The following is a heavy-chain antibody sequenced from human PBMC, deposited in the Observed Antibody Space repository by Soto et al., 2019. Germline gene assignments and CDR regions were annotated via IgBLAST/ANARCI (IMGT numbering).Heavy chain of an antibody. J-gene: IGHJ5*02. CDR1: GFTFSSYG. Sequence: QVQLVESGGGVVQPGRSLRLSCAASGFTFSSYGMHWVRQAPGKGLEWVAVIWYDGSNKYYADSVKGRFTISRDNSKNTLYLQMNSLRAEDTAVYYCARDVQQRVPWGQGTLVTVSS. CDR3: ARDVQQRVP. CDR2: IWYDGSNK. D-gene: IGHD6-13*01. V-gene: IGHV3-33*01.